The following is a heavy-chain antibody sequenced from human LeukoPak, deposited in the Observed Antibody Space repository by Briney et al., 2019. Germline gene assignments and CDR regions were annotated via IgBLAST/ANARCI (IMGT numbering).Heavy chain of an antibody. CDR3: ARRNYGSGSYPS. J-gene: IGHJ5*02. D-gene: IGHD3-10*01. V-gene: IGHV4-34*01. Sequence: KPSETLSLTCAVYGGSFSGYYWSWIRQPPGKGLEWIGEINHSGSTNYNPSLKSRVTISVDTSKNQFSLKLSSVTAADTAVYYCARRNYGSGSYPSWGQGTLVTVSS. CDR2: INHSGST. CDR1: GGSFSGYY.